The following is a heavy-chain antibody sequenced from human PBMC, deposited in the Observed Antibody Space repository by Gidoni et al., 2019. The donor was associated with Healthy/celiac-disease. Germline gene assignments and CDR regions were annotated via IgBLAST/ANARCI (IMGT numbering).Heavy chain of an antibody. Sequence: EVQLVESGGGLVQPGGSLRLSCAASGFTFSSYSMNWVRQAPGKGLEWVSYISSSSSTIYYADSVKGRFTISRDNAKNSLYLQMNSLRAEDTAVYYCAREGYYCSGGSCPTYYGYWGQGTLVTVSS. D-gene: IGHD2-15*01. CDR2: ISSSSSTI. J-gene: IGHJ4*02. V-gene: IGHV3-48*01. CDR1: GFTFSSYS. CDR3: AREGYYCSGGSCPTYYGY.